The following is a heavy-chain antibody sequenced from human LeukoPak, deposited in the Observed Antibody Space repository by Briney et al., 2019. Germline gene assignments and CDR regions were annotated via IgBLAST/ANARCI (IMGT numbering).Heavy chain of an antibody. J-gene: IGHJ5*01. V-gene: IGHV3-48*02. D-gene: IGHD3-10*01. CDR1: GFTFSSHK. CDR3: ASGDYYDS. CDR2: ISSGSSTI. Sequence: GGSLRLSCAASGFTFSSHKMNWVRQAPGKGLEWVSYISSGSSTIYYADSVKGRFTISRDSAKYSLYLQMNSLRDDDTAVYYCASGDYYDSWGHGTLVTVSS.